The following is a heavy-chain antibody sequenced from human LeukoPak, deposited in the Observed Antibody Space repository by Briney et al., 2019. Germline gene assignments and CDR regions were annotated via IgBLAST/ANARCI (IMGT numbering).Heavy chain of an antibody. CDR1: GFTFSSYW. Sequence: GGSLRLSCAASGFTFSSYWMSWVRQAPGKGLEWVAVIWYDGSNEYYADSVKGRFIISRDNSRNTLYLQMNSLRAEDTAVYYCARSAGIAVAGVDYWGQGTLVTVPS. J-gene: IGHJ4*02. D-gene: IGHD6-19*01. V-gene: IGHV3-33*08. CDR3: ARSAGIAVAGVDY. CDR2: IWYDGSNE.